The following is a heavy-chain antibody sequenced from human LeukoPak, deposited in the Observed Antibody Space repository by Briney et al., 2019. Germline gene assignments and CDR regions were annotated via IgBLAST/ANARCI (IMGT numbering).Heavy chain of an antibody. Sequence: GGSLRLSCAASGFTFSDYYMSWIRQAPGKGLEWVSYISSSGSTIYYADSVKGRFTISRDNSKNTLYLQMNSLRAEDTAVYYCAKGIDSSGYYPFDYWGQGTLVTVSS. CDR3: AKGIDSSGYYPFDY. D-gene: IGHD3-22*01. V-gene: IGHV3-11*01. J-gene: IGHJ4*02. CDR1: GFTFSDYY. CDR2: ISSSGSTI.